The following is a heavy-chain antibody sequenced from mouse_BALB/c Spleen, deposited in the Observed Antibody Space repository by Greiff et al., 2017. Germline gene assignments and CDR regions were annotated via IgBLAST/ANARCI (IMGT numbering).Heavy chain of an antibody. V-gene: IGHV1-14*01. Sequence: VQLKQSGPELVKPGASVKMSCKASGYTFTSYVMHWVKQKPGQGLEWIGYINPYNDGTKYNEKFKGKATLTSDKSSSTAYMELSSLTSEDSAVYYCARSGDPTWFAYWGQGTLVTVSA. CDR2: INPYNDGT. D-gene: IGHD3-1*01. J-gene: IGHJ3*01. CDR1: GYTFTSYV. CDR3: ARSGDPTWFAY.